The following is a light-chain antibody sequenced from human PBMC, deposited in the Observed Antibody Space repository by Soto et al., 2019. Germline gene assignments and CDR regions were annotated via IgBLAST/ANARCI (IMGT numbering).Light chain of an antibody. CDR2: GAS. J-gene: IGKJ2*01. Sequence: EIVLTQSPGTVSLSPGERATLSCSASQSVSSTYLAWYQQKPGQAPRLLIYGASNRATGIPDRFSGSGSGTDFTLTISRLEPEDFAVYYCQQYGSSPPFTFGHGTKVDIK. V-gene: IGKV3-20*01. CDR3: QQYGSSPPFT. CDR1: QSVSSTY.